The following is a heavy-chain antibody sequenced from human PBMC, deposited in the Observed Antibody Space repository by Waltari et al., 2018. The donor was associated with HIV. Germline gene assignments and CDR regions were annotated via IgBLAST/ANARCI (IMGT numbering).Heavy chain of an antibody. V-gene: IGHV3-30*01. CDR3: ARGERFLEWLPKGY. J-gene: IGHJ4*02. Sequence: QVQLVESGGGVVQPGRSLRLSCAASGFTFNAYAMHWVRQAPGKGLEWVAVILFDGSNKYYAESVKGRFTISRDNSKNTLYLQMNSLRAEDTAVYYCARGERFLEWLPKGYWDQGTLVTVSS. CDR1: GFTFNAYA. D-gene: IGHD3-3*01. CDR2: ILFDGSNK.